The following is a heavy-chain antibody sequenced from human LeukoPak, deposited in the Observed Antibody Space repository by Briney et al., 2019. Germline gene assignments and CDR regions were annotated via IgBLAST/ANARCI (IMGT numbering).Heavy chain of an antibody. J-gene: IGHJ4*02. D-gene: IGHD3-22*01. CDR2: IDNGGSYT. CDR1: GFTFGSYW. CDR3: ARDLPISDSSGYYLDY. V-gene: IGHV3-74*01. Sequence: GGSLRLSCAASGFTFGSYWMHWVRQAPGKGLEWVSRIDNGGSYTSYADSVKGRFTISRDNAKNTLHLQMSSLRAEDTAVYYCARDLPISDSSGYYLDYWGQGAVVTVSS.